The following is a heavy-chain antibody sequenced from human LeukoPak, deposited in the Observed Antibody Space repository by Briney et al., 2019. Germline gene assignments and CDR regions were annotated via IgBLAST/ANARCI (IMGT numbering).Heavy chain of an antibody. CDR2: ISYDGSNK. CDR1: GFTFSSYA. Sequence: PGGSLRLSCAASGFTFSSYAMHWARQAPGKGLEWVAVISYDGSNKYYADSVKGRFTISRDNSKNTLYLQMNSLRAEDTAVYYCASSHVASFDYWGQGTLVTVSS. D-gene: IGHD2-15*01. V-gene: IGHV3-30*04. J-gene: IGHJ4*02. CDR3: ASSHVASFDY.